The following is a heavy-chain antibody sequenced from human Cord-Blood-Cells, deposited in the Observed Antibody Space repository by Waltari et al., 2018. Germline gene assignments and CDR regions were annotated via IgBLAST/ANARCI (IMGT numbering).Heavy chain of an antibody. J-gene: IGHJ6*02. Sequence: EVQLVESGGGLVQPGGSLRLSCAASGFTFSSYAMSWVRQAPGQGLEWVSAISGSGGSTYYADSVKCRFTISRDNSKNTLYLQMNSLRAEDTAVYYCAKGGYCSSTSCYYDFWSGYYYYYGMDVWGQGTTVTVSS. CDR3: AKGGYCSSTSCYYDFWSGYYYYYGMDV. D-gene: IGHD2-2*01. V-gene: IGHV3-23*04. CDR2: ISGSGGST. CDR1: GFTFSSYA.